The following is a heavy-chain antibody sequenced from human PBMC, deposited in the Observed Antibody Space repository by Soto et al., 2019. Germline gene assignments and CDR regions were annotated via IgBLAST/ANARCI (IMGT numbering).Heavy chain of an antibody. J-gene: IGHJ6*02. V-gene: IGHV4-4*07. CDR1: GGSISSYY. Sequence: SETLSLTCTVSGGSISSYYWSWIRQPAGKGLEWIGRIYTSGSTNYNPSLKSRVTMSVDTSKNQFSRKLSSVPAPDTAVYYCARDCAVAGTSRYYYYGMAVWAQGTTVTVSS. D-gene: IGHD6-19*01. CDR2: IYTSGST. CDR3: ARDCAVAGTSRYYYYGMAV.